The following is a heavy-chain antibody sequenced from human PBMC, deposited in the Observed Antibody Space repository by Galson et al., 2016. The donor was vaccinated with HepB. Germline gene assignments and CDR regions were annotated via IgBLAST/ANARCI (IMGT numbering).Heavy chain of an antibody. Sequence: SVKVSCKASGGTFSSSAISWVRQAPGQGLEWMGGIIPIFGTSNYAQKFQGRVTITADKSTSTAYMELSSLRSGDTALYYCTREEMYYGSGSYYNPGGYWGQGTLVTVSS. V-gene: IGHV1-69*06. CDR3: TREEMYYGSGSYYNPGGY. CDR1: GGTFSSSA. J-gene: IGHJ4*02. CDR2: IIPIFGTS. D-gene: IGHD3-10*01.